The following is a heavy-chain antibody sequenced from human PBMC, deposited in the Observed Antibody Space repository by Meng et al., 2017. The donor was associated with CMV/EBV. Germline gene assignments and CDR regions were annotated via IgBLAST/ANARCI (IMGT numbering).Heavy chain of an antibody. D-gene: IGHD3-3*01. J-gene: IGHJ6*02. V-gene: IGHV1-69*05. CDR1: GGTFSSYA. CDR2: IIPIFGTA. CDR3: ARGYDFWSGPTRTYYYYGMDV. Sequence: SVKVSCKASGGTFSSYAISWVRQAPGQGLEWMGGIIPIFGTANYAQKFQGRVTITTDESTSTAYMELSSLRSEDTAVYYCARGYDFWSGPTRTYYYYGMDVWGQGTTVAVSS.